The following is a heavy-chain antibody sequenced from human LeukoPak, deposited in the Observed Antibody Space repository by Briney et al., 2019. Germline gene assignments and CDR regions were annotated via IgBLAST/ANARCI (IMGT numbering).Heavy chain of an antibody. Sequence: ASVKVSCKASGYTFTGYYMHWVRQAPGQGLEWMGWINPNSGGTNYAQKLQGRVTMTTDTSTSTAYMELSRLRSDDTAMYYCASIIQYTYGYNYWGQGTLVTVSS. D-gene: IGHD5-18*01. J-gene: IGHJ4*02. CDR2: INPNSGGT. V-gene: IGHV1-2*02. CDR1: GYTFTGYY. CDR3: ASIIQYTYGYNY.